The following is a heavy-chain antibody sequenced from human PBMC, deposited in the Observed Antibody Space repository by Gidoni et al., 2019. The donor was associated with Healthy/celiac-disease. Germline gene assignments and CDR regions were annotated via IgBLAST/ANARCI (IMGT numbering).Heavy chain of an antibody. CDR1: GGTFSSYA. Sequence: QVQLVQSGAEVKKPGSSVKVSCKASGGTFSSYAIRWVRQAPGQGLEWMGGIIPIFGTANYAQKFQGRVTITADESTSTAYMELSSLRSEDTAVYYCAREGGSGSYYNVGWFDPWGQGTLVTVSS. CDR2: IIPIFGTA. J-gene: IGHJ5*02. V-gene: IGHV1-69*01. CDR3: AREGGSGSYYNVGWFDP. D-gene: IGHD3-10*01.